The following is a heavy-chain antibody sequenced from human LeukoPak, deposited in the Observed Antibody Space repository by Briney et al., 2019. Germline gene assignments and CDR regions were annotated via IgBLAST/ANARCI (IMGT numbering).Heavy chain of an antibody. Sequence: GESLKISCQGSGYTFTNYWIVWLRQMPGRGLEWMGIIYPGDSDTRYSPSFQGQVTISADKSISTAYLQWSSLKASDTAMYYCARQVGTGTIAWFDPWGQGTLVTVSS. CDR2: IYPGDSDT. V-gene: IGHV5-51*01. J-gene: IGHJ5*02. CDR1: GYTFTNYW. D-gene: IGHD1-7*01. CDR3: ARQVGTGTIAWFDP.